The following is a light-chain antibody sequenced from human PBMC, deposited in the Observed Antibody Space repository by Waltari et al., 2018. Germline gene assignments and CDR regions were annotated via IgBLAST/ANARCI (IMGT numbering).Light chain of an antibody. V-gene: IGKV4-1*01. J-gene: IGKJ4*01. CDR1: QSVLYDSNNKNY. CDR2: WAS. Sequence: DIVMTQSPDSLAVSLGERATINCKSSQSVLYDSNNKNYLAWYQQKPGQPPKLLIYWASTRESGVPDRFSGSGSGTDFTLTISNLQAEDVAVYYCQQYYSFPLTFGGGTKVEIK. CDR3: QQYYSFPLT.